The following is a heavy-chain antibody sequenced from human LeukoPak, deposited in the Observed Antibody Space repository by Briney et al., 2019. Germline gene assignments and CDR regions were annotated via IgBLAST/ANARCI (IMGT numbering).Heavy chain of an antibody. V-gene: IGHV1-69-2*01. J-gene: IGHJ4*02. CDR1: GDTFTDYY. CDR2: VDPEDGEA. D-gene: IGHD1-26*01. Sequence: GASVKVSCKASGDTFTDYYMHWVVQAPGKGLEWMGRVDPEDGEAKYAEKFQGRVILSADTSTDTAYMELNSLRSEDTAVYYCATGESIGGAYDYWGQGTLVTVSS. CDR3: ATGESIGGAYDY.